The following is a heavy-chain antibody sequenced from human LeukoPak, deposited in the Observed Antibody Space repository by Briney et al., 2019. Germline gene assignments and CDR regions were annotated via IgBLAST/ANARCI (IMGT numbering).Heavy chain of an antibody. Sequence: ASVKVSCKASGYTLTGHYMHWVRQAPGQGLEWMGWISAYNGNTNYAQKLQGRVTMTTDTSTSTAYMELRSLRSDDTAVYYCARDESTSILWWWGQGTLVTVSS. J-gene: IGHJ1*01. CDR2: ISAYNGNT. D-gene: IGHD2-21*01. V-gene: IGHV1-18*04. CDR1: GYTLTGHY. CDR3: ARDESTSILWW.